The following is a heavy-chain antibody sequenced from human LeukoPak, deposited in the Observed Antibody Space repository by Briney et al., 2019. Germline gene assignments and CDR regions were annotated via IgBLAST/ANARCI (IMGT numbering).Heavy chain of an antibody. D-gene: IGHD2-15*01. CDR3: ARRGDCSSRSCLTDY. V-gene: IGHV3-30*03. CDR2: TSYDGTDK. Sequence: GRSLRLSCEASGFSFSGYGMHWVRQAPGKGLDWVAATSYDGTDKYYSDSVKGRFTISRDNSKNTLCLQMNNLRPEDAAIYYCARRGDCSSRSCLTDYWGQGTLVTVSS. CDR1: GFSFSGYG. J-gene: IGHJ4*02.